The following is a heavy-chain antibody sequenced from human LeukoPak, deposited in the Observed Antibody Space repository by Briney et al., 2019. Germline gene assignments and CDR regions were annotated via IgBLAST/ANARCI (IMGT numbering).Heavy chain of an antibody. D-gene: IGHD4-17*01. CDR3: ATEYGDYSDGMDV. CDR2: INPKSGGT. J-gene: IGHJ6*02. V-gene: IGHV1-2*02. CDR1: VYTFTGYY. Sequence: AAVKVSCKASVYTFTGYYVRWGRQAPGGGRGWRGWINPKSGGTKYAQKFQGRVTTTRDTSITTAYMEVSRLRSDDPAVYYCATEYGDYSDGMDVWSQGTTLTVSS.